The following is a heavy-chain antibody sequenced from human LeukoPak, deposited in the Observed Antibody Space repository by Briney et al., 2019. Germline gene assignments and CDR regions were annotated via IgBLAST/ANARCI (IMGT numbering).Heavy chain of an antibody. CDR3: ARVGYSSGWYRYYFDY. D-gene: IGHD6-19*01. CDR2: IYYSGST. J-gene: IGHJ4*02. CDR1: GGSISSYY. Sequence: SETLSLTRTVSGGSISSYYWSWIRQPPGKGLEWIGYIYYSGSTNYNPSLKSRVTISVDTSKNQFSLKLSSVTAADTAVYYCARVGYSSGWYRYYFDYWGQGILVTVSS. V-gene: IGHV4-59*01.